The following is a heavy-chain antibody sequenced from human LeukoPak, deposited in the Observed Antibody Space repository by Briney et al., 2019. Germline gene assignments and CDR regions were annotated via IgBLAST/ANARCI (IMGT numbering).Heavy chain of an antibody. CDR2: INHSGST. Sequence: SETLSLTCAVYGGSFSGYYWSWIRQPPGKGLEWIGEINHSGSTNYNPSLKSRVTISVDTSKSQFSLKLSSVTAADTAVYYCARGDYDSSGYLFDYWGQGTLVTVSS. CDR3: ARGDYDSSGYLFDY. D-gene: IGHD3-22*01. CDR1: GGSFSGYY. V-gene: IGHV4-34*01. J-gene: IGHJ4*02.